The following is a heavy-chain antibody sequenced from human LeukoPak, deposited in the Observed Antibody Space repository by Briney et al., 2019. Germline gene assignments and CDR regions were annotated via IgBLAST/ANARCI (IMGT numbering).Heavy chain of an antibody. CDR2: IIPIFGTA. V-gene: IGHV1-69*05. J-gene: IGHJ4*02. D-gene: IGHD3-10*01. Sequence: GSSVKVSCKASGGAFSSYAISGVGQAPGQGSEWMGGIIPIFGTANYAQKFQGRVTITTDESTSTAYMKLSSLRSEDTAVYYCAREGRSFGPYYFDYWGQGTLVTVSS. CDR1: GGAFSSYA. CDR3: AREGRSFGPYYFDY.